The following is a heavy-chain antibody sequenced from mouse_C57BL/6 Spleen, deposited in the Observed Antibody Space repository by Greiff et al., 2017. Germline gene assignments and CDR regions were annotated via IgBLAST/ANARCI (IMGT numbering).Heavy chain of an antibody. V-gene: IGHV5-17*01. CDR3: ARASYYDYDVPFAY. J-gene: IGHJ3*01. Sequence: EVKLVESGGGLVKPGGSLKLSCAASGFTFSDYGMHWVRQAPEKGLEWVAYISSGSSTIYYADTVKGRFTISRDNAKKTLFLQMTSLRSEDTAMYYCARASYYDYDVPFAYWGQGTLVTVSA. CDR1: GFTFSDYG. CDR2: ISSGSSTI. D-gene: IGHD2-4*01.